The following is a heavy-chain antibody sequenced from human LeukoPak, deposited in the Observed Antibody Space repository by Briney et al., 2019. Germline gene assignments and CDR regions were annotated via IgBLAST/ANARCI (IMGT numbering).Heavy chain of an antibody. V-gene: IGHV1-2*02. CDR1: GYTFTGYY. J-gene: IGHJ6*02. CDR3: ARPNYVWGSYRSPLPFGMDV. D-gene: IGHD3-16*02. CDR2: INPNSGGT. Sequence: ASVKVSCKASGYTFTGYYMHWVRQAPGQGLERMGWINPNSGGTNYAQKFQGRVTMTRDTSISTAYMELSRLRSDDTAVYYCARPNYVWGSYRSPLPFGMDVWGQGTTVTVSS.